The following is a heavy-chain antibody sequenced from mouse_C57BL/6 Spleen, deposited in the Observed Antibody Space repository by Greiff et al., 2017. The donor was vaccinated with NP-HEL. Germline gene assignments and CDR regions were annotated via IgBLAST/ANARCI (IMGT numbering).Heavy chain of an antibody. V-gene: IGHV5-6*02. CDR1: GFTFSSYG. CDR2: ISSGGSYT. D-gene: IGHD2-5*01. CDR3: ARYSNYNFDY. J-gene: IGHJ2*01. Sequence: EVKLVESGGDLVKPGGSLKLSCAASGFTFSSYGMSWVRQTPDKRLEWVATISSGGSYTYYPDSVKGRFTISRDNAKNTLYRQMSSLKSEDTAMYYCARYSNYNFDYWGKGTTLTVSS.